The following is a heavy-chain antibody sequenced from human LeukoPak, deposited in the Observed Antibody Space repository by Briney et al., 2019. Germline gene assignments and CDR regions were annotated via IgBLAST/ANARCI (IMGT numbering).Heavy chain of an antibody. D-gene: IGHD3-16*01. CDR2: IKQDGSEK. V-gene: IGHV3-7*03. Sequence: GGSLRLSCAASGLTFSNYWMDWVRQAPGKGLEWVANIKQDGSEKNYVDSVKGRFIISRDNARNSLYLQMNTLRADDTAVYYCARDGFGTGSNWGQGTLVTVSS. CDR1: GLTFSNYW. J-gene: IGHJ4*02. CDR3: ARDGFGTGSN.